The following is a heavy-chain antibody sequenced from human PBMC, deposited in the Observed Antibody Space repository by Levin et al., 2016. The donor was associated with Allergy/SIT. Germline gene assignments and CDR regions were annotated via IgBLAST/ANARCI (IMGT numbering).Heavy chain of an antibody. J-gene: IGHJ2*01. CDR1: GGSISSSSYY. Sequence: SETLSLTCTVSGGSISSSSYYWGWIRQPPGKGLEWIGSIYYSGSTYYNPSLKSRVTISVDTSKNQFSLKLSSVTAADTAVYYCARPPGYSSGWWRDDWYFDLWGRGTLVTVSS. CDR2: IYYSGST. CDR3: ARPPGYSSGWWRDDWYFDL. D-gene: IGHD6-19*01. V-gene: IGHV4-39*01.